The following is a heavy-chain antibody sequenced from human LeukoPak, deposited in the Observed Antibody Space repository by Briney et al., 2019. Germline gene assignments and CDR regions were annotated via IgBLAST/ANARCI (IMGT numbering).Heavy chain of an antibody. V-gene: IGHV3-11*01. J-gene: IGHJ3*02. CDR3: ARDGAYYDSEDAFDI. Sequence: GGSLRLSCAASGFTFSDYYMSWIRQAPGKGLELVSYISSSGSTIYYADSVKGRFTISRDNAKNSLYLQMNSLRAEDTAVYYCARDGAYYDSEDAFDIWGQGTMVTISS. CDR2: ISSSGSTI. CDR1: GFTFSDYY. D-gene: IGHD3-22*01.